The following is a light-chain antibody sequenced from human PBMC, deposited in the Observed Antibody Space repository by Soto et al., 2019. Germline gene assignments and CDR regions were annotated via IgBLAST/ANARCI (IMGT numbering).Light chain of an antibody. CDR1: RSNIGSNY. CDR2: RNT. CDR3: AAWDDSLSGLV. Sequence: QSVLTQPPSASGTPGQRVTISCSGSRSNIGSNYVYWYQQLPGTAPKLLIYRNTQRPSGVPDRFSGSKSGTSASLAISGLRSEDEADYYCAAWDDSLSGLVFGGGTKVTVL. V-gene: IGLV1-47*01. J-gene: IGLJ2*01.